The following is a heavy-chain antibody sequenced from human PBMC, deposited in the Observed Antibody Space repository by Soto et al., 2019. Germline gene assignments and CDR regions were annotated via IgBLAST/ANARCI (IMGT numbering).Heavy chain of an antibody. CDR3: ARAYYDTKGYSLDP. J-gene: IGHJ5*02. CDR2: INPSGGSS. D-gene: IGHD3-16*01. CDR1: GYTFTSYY. V-gene: IGHV1-46*01. Sequence: ASVKVSCKASGYTFTSYYRHWVRQAPGQGLEWMGIINPSGGSSSYAQKFQGRVTMTRDTSKNQFSVRLSSVTAADTAVYYCARAYYDTKGYSLDPWGLGTLVTVSS.